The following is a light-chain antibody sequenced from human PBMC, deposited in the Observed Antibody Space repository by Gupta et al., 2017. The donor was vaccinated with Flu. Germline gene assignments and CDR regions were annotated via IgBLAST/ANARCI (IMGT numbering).Light chain of an antibody. CDR3: DTWDSSKSAV. Sequence: SVLTQPPSVSAAPGQKVTISCSGSSANSGNNYVSWYQQHPGTAPKLLIYENNKRPAGLPDRFSGSKSGKTATLSITGLQTGDEADYYCDTWDSSKSAVFGGGTKLTVL. V-gene: IGLV1-51*02. CDR1: SANSGNNY. J-gene: IGLJ2*01. CDR2: ENN.